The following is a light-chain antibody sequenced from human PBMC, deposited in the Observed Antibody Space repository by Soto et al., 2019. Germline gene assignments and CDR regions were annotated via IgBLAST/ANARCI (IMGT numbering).Light chain of an antibody. J-gene: IGLJ1*01. CDR3: SSYVSGANYV. V-gene: IGLV2-14*01. CDR1: SSDIGVYNS. Sequence: QSVLTQPASVSGSLGQSITISCTGTSSDIGVYNSVSWYQHHPGKVPRLLIFEVSDRPSGVSNRFSGSKSGNTASLTISGLQAEDEADYFCSSYVSGANYVFGTGTKVTVL. CDR2: EVS.